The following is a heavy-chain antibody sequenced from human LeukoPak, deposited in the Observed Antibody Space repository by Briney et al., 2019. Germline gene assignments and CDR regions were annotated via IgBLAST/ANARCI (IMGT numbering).Heavy chain of an antibody. CDR2: IYYSGST. D-gene: IGHD3-22*01. CDR3: ARFFYYDRSGYYPYCFDY. CDR1: GSSISSAAYY. Sequence: SETLSLTCTVSGSSISSAAYYWSWIRQHPGKGLEWIGSIYYSGSTFSNPSLKSRVTMSVDTSKNQFSLNLSSVTAADTAVYYCARFFYYDRSGYYPYCFDYWGQGTLVTVSS. V-gene: IGHV4-31*03. J-gene: IGHJ4*02.